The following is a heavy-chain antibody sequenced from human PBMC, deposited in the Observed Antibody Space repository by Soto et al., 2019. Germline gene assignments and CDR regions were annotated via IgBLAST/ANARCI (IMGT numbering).Heavy chain of an antibody. V-gene: IGHV3-74*01. Sequence: GSLRLSCAASGFTFRSYWMHWVRQAPGKGLVWVSNINNDGSSPNYEDSVKGRFTISRDNAKDTLYLQMNGLRAEDTAVYYCARGGSGNYFNYFDYWGQGTPVTVSS. CDR2: INNDGSSP. CDR3: ARGGSGNYFNYFDY. CDR1: GFTFRSYW. J-gene: IGHJ4*02. D-gene: IGHD1-26*01.